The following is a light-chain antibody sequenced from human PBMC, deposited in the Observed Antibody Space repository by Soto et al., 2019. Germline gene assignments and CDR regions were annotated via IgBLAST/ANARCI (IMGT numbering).Light chain of an antibody. CDR3: QQLNSYPLT. CDR1: QGISNY. J-gene: IGKJ4*01. Sequence: DIQMTQSPSFLPASVGDRVTITCRASQGISNYLAWYKQKPGKAPGLLMNAASTLQRGVSSRFSGSGFGTVFTFSISNLHPEDFATYYCQQLNSYPLTFGGGTKVDIK. CDR2: AAS. V-gene: IGKV1-9*01.